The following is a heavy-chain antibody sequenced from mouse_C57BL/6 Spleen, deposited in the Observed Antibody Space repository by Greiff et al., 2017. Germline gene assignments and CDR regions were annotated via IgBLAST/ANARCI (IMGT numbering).Heavy chain of an antibody. CDR3: ARGNWDVRYFDV. D-gene: IGHD4-1*01. Sequence: QVQLKQSGAELVKPGASVKISCKASGYAFSSYWMNWVKQRPGKGLEWIGQSYPGDGDTNYNGKFKGKGKLTADKSSSTAYMQLSSLTSEDSAVYFCARGNWDVRYFDVWGTGTTVTVAS. J-gene: IGHJ1*03. CDR2: SYPGDGDT. V-gene: IGHV1-80*01. CDR1: GYAFSSYW.